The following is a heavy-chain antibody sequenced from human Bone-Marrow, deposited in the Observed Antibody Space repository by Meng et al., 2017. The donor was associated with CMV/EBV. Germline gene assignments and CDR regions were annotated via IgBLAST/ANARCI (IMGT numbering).Heavy chain of an antibody. D-gene: IGHD3-3*01. J-gene: IGHJ3*02. Sequence: ETLSLTCAASGFTFSSYAMSWVRQPPGEGLEWVSSISSESSDTSYADSVKGRFSISRDNAKNTLYLQMNSLRAEDTAVYYCARVGDFWSGYDAFDIWGQGTMVTVSS. CDR1: GFTFSSYA. CDR2: ISSESSDT. V-gene: IGHV3-21*01. CDR3: ARVGDFWSGYDAFDI.